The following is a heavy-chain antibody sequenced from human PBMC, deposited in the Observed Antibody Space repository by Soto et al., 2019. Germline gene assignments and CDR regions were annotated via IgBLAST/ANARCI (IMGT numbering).Heavy chain of an antibody. D-gene: IGHD5-18*01. J-gene: IGHJ4*02. CDR1: GYTFTGYY. Sequence: ASVKVSCKASGYTFTGYYMHWVRQAHGQGLEWMGWINHNSGGTNYAQKFQGRVKMTRDTSISTAYMELSRLRYDDTAVYYCARATKAMATIPDYWGQGTLVTVSS. CDR3: ARATKAMATIPDY. V-gene: IGHV1-2*02. CDR2: INHNSGGT.